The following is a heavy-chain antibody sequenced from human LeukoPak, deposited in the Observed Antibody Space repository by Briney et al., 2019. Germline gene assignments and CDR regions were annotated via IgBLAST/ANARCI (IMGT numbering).Heavy chain of an antibody. CDR1: GFTFSSYW. D-gene: IGHD3-3*01. Sequence: PGGSLRLSCAASGFTFSSYWMSWVRQAPGKGLEWVAHIKQDGSEKYYVDSVKGRFTISRDNAKNSLYLQMNSLRAEDTAVYYCAREGNDFWSGYYGGLFDYWGQGTLVTVSS. CDR2: IKQDGSEK. J-gene: IGHJ4*02. CDR3: AREGNDFWSGYYGGLFDY. V-gene: IGHV3-7*01.